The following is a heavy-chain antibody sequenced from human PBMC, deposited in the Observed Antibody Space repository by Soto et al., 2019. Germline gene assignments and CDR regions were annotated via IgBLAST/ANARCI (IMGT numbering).Heavy chain of an antibody. V-gene: IGHV3-33*01. CDR2: IYYDGSNK. CDR1: GFTFSSYG. Sequence: QVQLVESGGGVVQPGRSLRLSCAASGFTFSSYGMRWVRQAPGKGLEWVAMIYYDGSNKYYADSVKGRFTISRDNSKNTLFLQMDSLTAEDTAVYYCARDPPTYGDFLFDYWGQGTLVTVSS. CDR3: ARDPPTYGDFLFDY. D-gene: IGHD4-17*01. J-gene: IGHJ4*02.